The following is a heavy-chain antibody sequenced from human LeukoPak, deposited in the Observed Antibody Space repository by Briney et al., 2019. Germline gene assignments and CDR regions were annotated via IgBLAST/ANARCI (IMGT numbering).Heavy chain of an antibody. D-gene: IGHD2-8*01. Sequence: GEPLKTSCRGSGYSFTSYWIGWVRQMPGKGLGWMGIIYPDDSDTKYSPSFQGQVTISADKSISTAYLQWSSLKASDTAMYYCARLAFCTNAVCFSNYYYSMDVWGRGTTVTVSS. CDR3: ARLAFCTNAVCFSNYYYSMDV. V-gene: IGHV5-51*01. CDR1: GYSFTSYW. CDR2: IYPDDSDT. J-gene: IGHJ6*03.